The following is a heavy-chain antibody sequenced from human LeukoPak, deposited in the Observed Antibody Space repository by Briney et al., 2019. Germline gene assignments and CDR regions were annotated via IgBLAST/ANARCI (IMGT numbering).Heavy chain of an antibody. CDR2: ISDGGSDT. J-gene: IGHJ4*02. D-gene: IGHD1-7*01. Sequence: GGSLRLSCAASGLTFSTYAMSCVRQAPGKGLDWVSTISDGGSDTHYADSVKGRFTISRDDSKNTLYLQMNSLRGEDTAVYYCAKDREGTIADYFDYWGQGTLVTVSS. CDR1: GLTFSTYA. V-gene: IGHV3-23*01. CDR3: AKDREGTIADYFDY.